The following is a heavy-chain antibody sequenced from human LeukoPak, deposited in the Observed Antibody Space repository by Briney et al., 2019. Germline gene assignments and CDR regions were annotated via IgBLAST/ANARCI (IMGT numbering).Heavy chain of an antibody. V-gene: IGHV3-21*01. J-gene: IGHJ4*02. CDR1: GFAFSSYS. CDR3: AKGQNYYDGSGYYSTDY. D-gene: IGHD3-22*01. CDR2: ISSSTYYI. Sequence: PGGSLRLSCAASGFAFSSYSMNWVRQAPGKGLEWVSSISSSTYYIYYADSVKGRFTISRDNSKNTLYLQMNSLRAADTAVYYCAKGQNYYDGSGYYSTDYWGQGTPVTVSS.